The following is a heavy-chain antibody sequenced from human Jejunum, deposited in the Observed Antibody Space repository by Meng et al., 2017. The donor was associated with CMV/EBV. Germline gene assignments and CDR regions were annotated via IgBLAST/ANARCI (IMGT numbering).Heavy chain of an antibody. D-gene: IGHD2-21*02. CDR3: ARDPQVVTTTPVFDY. J-gene: IGHJ4*02. Sequence: SRGTFSSYTITWVRQAPGQGLEWMGRIIPILGTPNYAQRFQGRLTITADRSTNTVYMILSSLRSEDTAVYYCARDPQVVTTTPVFDYWGQGSLVTVSS. CDR2: IIPILGTP. V-gene: IGHV1-69*08. CDR1: RGTFSSYT.